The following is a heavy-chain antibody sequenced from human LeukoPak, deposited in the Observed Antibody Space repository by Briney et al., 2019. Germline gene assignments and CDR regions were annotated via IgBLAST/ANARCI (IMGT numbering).Heavy chain of an antibody. V-gene: IGHV4-34*01. J-gene: IGHJ4*02. CDR1: GGSFSGYY. Sequence: SETLSLTCAVYGGSFSGYYWSWIRQPPGKGLEWIGEINHSGSTNYNPSLKSRVTISVDTSKNQFSLKLSSVTAADTAVYYCARGLYYYDSSGYLGNWGQGTLVTVST. CDR2: INHSGST. D-gene: IGHD3-22*01. CDR3: ARGLYYYDSSGYLGN.